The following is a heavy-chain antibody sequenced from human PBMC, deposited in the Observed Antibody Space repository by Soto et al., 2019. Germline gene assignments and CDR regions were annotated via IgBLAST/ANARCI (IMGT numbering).Heavy chain of an antibody. J-gene: IGHJ4*02. CDR1: GSSVSSSTYY. Sequence: SETLSLTCTVSGSSVSSSTYYWGWIRQPPGKGLEWIGSIYYSGITYYNPSLKSRVTISVDTSKNQFSLKLSSVTAADTAVYYCVRHRRQYYDSGGNKYLDSWGKGPLVTVSS. CDR3: VRHRRQYYDSGGNKYLDS. CDR2: IYYSGIT. V-gene: IGHV4-39*01. D-gene: IGHD3-22*01.